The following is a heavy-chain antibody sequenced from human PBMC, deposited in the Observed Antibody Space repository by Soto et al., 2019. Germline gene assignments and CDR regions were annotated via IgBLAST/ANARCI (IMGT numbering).Heavy chain of an antibody. J-gene: IGHJ4*02. CDR1: GYTFTSYY. Sequence: QVQLVQSGAEVRKPGASVKVSCKTSGYTFTSYYIHWVRQAPGQGLEWMGVINLSDGSTSHAQKFQGRVTMTGDTSTRTVYMEMSSLKSEDTAVYYCANAYNGYVPWYFDYWGQGTLVTVSS. D-gene: IGHD5-12*01. CDR3: ANAYNGYVPWYFDY. CDR2: INLSDGST. V-gene: IGHV1-46*01.